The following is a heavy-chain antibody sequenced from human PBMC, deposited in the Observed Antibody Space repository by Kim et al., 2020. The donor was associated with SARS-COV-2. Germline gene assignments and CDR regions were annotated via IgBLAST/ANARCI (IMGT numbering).Heavy chain of an antibody. J-gene: IGHJ4*02. CDR2: INHSGST. D-gene: IGHD7-27*01. Sequence: SETLSLTCAVYGGSFSGYYWSWIRQPPGKGLEWIGEINHSGSTNYNPSLKSRVTISVDTSKNQFSLKLSSVTAADTAVYYCARRNWGYYFDYWGQGTLVT. V-gene: IGHV4-34*01. CDR3: ARRNWGYYFDY. CDR1: GGSFSGYY.